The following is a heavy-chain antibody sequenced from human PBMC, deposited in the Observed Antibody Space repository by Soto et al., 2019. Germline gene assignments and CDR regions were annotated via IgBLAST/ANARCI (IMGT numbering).Heavy chain of an antibody. CDR3: AKAMSTGYSYGLDY. CDR2: ISWNSGSI. V-gene: IGHV3-9*01. J-gene: IGHJ4*02. CDR1: GFTFDDYA. Sequence: EVQLVESGGGLVQPGRSLRLSCAASGFTFDDYAMHWVRQAPGKGLEWVSGISWNSGSIGYADSVKGRFTISRDNAKKSLYLHTNSPRAEDTALYSCAKAMSTGYSYGLDYWGQGTLVTVSS. D-gene: IGHD5-18*01.